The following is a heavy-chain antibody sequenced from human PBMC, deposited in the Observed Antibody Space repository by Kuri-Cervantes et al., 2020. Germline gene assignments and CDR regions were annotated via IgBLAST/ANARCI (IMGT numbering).Heavy chain of an antibody. V-gene: IGHV4-59*08. Sequence: SETLSLTCTVSGGSISNYYWSWIRQPPGKGLEWIAYIYSSGSTNYNPSLKSRVTISVDTSKNQFSLKLSSVTAADTAVYYCARLRFGELLSFDSWGQGTLVTVSS. CDR1: GGSISNYY. J-gene: IGHJ4*02. CDR3: ARLRFGELLSFDS. D-gene: IGHD3-10*01. CDR2: IYSSGST.